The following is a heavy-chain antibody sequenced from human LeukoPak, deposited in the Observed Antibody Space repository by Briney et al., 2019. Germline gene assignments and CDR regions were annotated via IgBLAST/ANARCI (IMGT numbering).Heavy chain of an antibody. J-gene: IGHJ4*02. V-gene: IGHV1-8*01. CDR3: ARPGTPYYYGSGRGKRPGKSYYFDY. CDR1: GYTFTSYD. Sequence: ASVKVSCKASGYTFTSYDINWVRQATGQGLEWMGWMNPNSGNTGYAQKFQGRVTMTRNTSISTAYMELSSLRSEDTAVYYCARPGTPYYYGSGRGKRPGKSYYFDYWGQGTLVTVSS. D-gene: IGHD3-10*01. CDR2: MNPNSGNT.